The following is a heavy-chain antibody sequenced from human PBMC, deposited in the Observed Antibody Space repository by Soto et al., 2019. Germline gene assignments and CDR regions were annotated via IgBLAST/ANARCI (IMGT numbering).Heavy chain of an antibody. CDR2: ISSGGTTI. D-gene: IGHD6-13*01. CDR3: ARFGLSSSLHPSIDF. CDR1: GLTFTTND. Sequence: XGSRWRPCAASGLTFTTNDMNWVRQAPGKGLDWVSCISSGGTTIYYADSVKGRFTISRDNARNSLYLQMDSLRAEDTAVYYCARFGLSSSLHPSIDFWGQAYLVTVSS. J-gene: IGHJ4*02. V-gene: IGHV3-48*03.